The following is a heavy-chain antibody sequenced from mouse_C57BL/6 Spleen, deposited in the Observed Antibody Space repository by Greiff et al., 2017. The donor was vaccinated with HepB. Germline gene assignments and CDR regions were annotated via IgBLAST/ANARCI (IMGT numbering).Heavy chain of an antibody. V-gene: IGHV5-4*01. CDR3: AREGAYGYSWFAY. J-gene: IGHJ3*01. Sequence: EVQVVESGGGLVKPGGSLKLSCAASGFTFSSYAMSWVRQTPEKRLEWVATISDGGSYTYYPDNVKGRFTISRDNAKNNLYLQMSHLKSEDTAMYYCAREGAYGYSWFAYWGQGTLVTVSA. D-gene: IGHD2-2*01. CDR1: GFTFSSYA. CDR2: ISDGGSYT.